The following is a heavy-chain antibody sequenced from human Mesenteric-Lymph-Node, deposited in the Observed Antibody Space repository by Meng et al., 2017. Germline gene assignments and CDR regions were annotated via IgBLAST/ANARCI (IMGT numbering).Heavy chain of an antibody. V-gene: IGHV1-18*01. CDR1: GYTFTSYG. CDR2: ISAYNGNT. D-gene: IGHD5-18*01. CDR3: ARDSGYSYGYDFDY. J-gene: IGHJ4*02. Sequence: QVQLVQSGAEVKKPGASVKVSCKASGYTFTSYGISWVRQAPGQGLEWMGWISAYNGNTNYAQKFQGRVTMTRDTSISTAYMELSRLRSDDTAVYYCARDSGYSYGYDFDYWGQGTLVTVSS.